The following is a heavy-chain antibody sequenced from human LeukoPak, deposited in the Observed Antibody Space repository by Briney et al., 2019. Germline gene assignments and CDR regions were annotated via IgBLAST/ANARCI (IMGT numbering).Heavy chain of an antibody. Sequence: SETLSLTCAVYGGSFSGDYWSWIRQPPGKGLEWIGEINHSGSTNYNPSLKSRVTLSVDTSKNQFSLKLSSVTAADTAVYYCARVSHVVVAATGVYGMGVWGQGTTVTVSS. CDR1: GGSFSGDY. J-gene: IGHJ6*02. V-gene: IGHV4-34*01. CDR3: ARVSHVVVAATGVYGMGV. D-gene: IGHD2-15*01. CDR2: INHSGST.